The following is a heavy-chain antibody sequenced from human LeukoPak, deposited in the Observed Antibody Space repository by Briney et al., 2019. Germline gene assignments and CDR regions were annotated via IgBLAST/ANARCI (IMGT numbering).Heavy chain of an antibody. V-gene: IGHV1-8*01. J-gene: IGHJ4*02. CDR1: GYTFTSYD. D-gene: IGHD3-10*01. Sequence: GASVKVSCKASGYTFTSYDINWVRQATGQGLEWMGWMNPNSGNTGYAQKFQGRVTMTRNTSISTAYMELSSLRSEDTAVYYCAKWWYGSGEYYFDYWGQGTLVTVSS. CDR2: MNPNSGNT. CDR3: AKWWYGSGEYYFDY.